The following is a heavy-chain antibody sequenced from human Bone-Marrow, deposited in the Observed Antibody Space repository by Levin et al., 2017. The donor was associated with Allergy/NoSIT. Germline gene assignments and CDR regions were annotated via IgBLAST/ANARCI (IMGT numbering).Heavy chain of an antibody. CDR1: GLAFSSYA. CDR3: AKRGRDCSGGGCTSLALDV. J-gene: IGHJ3*01. D-gene: IGHD2-15*01. CDR2: ISEGGGRT. V-gene: IGHV3-23*01. Sequence: PSGGSLRLSCEASGLAFSSYAMHWVRQAPGKGLEWVSDISEGGGRTNYADSVKGRFTISRDNSKNTFYLQMNSLRAEDTALYYCAKRGRDCSGGGCTSLALDVWGRGTMVIVSS.